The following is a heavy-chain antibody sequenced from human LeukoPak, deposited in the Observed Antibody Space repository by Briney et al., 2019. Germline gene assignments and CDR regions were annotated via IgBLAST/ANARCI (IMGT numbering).Heavy chain of an antibody. CDR1: GLTFTTYW. V-gene: IGHV3-74*01. J-gene: IGHJ4*02. D-gene: IGHD2-15*01. CDR2: IYSDGGST. CDR3: AREYCSGGSCFFDY. Sequence: GSLRLSCAASGLTFTTYWMHWVRQAPGKGLVWVSRIYSDGGSTNYADSVKGRFTISRDNAKNTLYLQMNSLRAEDTAVYYCAREYCSGGSCFFDYWGQGTLVTVSS.